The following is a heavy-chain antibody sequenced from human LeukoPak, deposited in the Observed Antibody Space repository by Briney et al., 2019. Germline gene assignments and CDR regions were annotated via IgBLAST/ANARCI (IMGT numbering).Heavy chain of an antibody. CDR2: MSHTGAT. CDR3: ARGLHYNILTGGMDV. D-gene: IGHD3-9*01. V-gene: IGHV4-34*01. CDR1: GGSFSGYY. Sequence: TSETPSLTCAVFGGSFSGYYWSWIRQSPEKGLEWIGEMSHTGATNYNPSLKSRVTVSVDTSKKQFSLNLRSVTAADTAVYYCARGLHYNILTGGMDVWGQGTTVIVSS. J-gene: IGHJ6*02.